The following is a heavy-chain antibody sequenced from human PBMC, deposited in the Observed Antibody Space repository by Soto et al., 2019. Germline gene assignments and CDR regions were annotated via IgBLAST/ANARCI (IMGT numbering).Heavy chain of an antibody. J-gene: IGHJ5*02. D-gene: IGHD2-8*01. V-gene: IGHV4-31*03. CDR2: ISHKGNS. CDR3: ARVSATGTRWFDP. Sequence: SETLSLTCPGSGGSTNSGAYYWGWVRQPPGKGLEWIGYISHKGNSYNNPSLKSRVTISLETSKNQFSLNLTSVTAADTAVYYCARVSATGTRWFDPWGQGTPVTVSS. CDR1: GGSTNSGAYY.